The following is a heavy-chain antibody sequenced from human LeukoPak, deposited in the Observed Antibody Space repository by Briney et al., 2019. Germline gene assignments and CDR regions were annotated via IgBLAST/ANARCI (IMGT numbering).Heavy chain of an antibody. D-gene: IGHD1-1*01. J-gene: IGHJ4*02. Sequence: PSETLSLTCAVSGGSISDSHWWSWVRQPPGKGLEWIGEIYHSGSTNYNPSLKSRVTMSVDKSKNQFSLKLSSVTAADTAVYFCARVTRGLGFSASVLVGKWGQGILVTVSS. CDR1: GGSISDSHW. CDR3: ARVTRGLGFSASVLVGK. CDR2: IYHSGST. V-gene: IGHV4-4*02.